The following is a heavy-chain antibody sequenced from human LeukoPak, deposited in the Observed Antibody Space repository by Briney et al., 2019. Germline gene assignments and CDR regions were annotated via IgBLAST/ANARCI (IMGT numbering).Heavy chain of an antibody. CDR3: ARGPYCGGDCYSRPFFGY. D-gene: IGHD2-21*02. CDR2: INSNSGGT. V-gene: IGHV1-2*02. Sequence: ASVKVSCKASGYTFTGYYMHWVRQAPGQGLEWMGWINSNSGGTNYAQKFQGRVTMTRDTSISTAYMEVSTLRSDDTAVYYCARGPYCGGDCYSRPFFGYWGQGTLVTVSS. J-gene: IGHJ4*02. CDR1: GYTFTGYY.